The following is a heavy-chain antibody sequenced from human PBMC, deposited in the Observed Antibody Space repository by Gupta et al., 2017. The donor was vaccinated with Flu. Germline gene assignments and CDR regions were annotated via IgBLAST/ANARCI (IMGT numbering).Heavy chain of an antibody. CDR2: TGGSGEPT. Sequence: EVQLLESGGGWVQPGGSLRLSCAASEYTFSSYTLSWVRQAPGKGLEWVCATGGSGEPTYYADSVKGRFTISRDNSKNALFLQMNSLRADDAAVYFCAKHSYYYGVDVWGQGTTVTVS. J-gene: IGHJ6*02. CDR3: AKHSYYYGVDV. CDR1: EYTFSSYT. V-gene: IGHV3-23*01.